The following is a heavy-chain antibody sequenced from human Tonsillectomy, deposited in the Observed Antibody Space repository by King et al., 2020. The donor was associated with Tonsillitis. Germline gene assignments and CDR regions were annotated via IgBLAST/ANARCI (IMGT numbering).Heavy chain of an antibody. CDR2: ISFDGNDK. CDR1: GFTFSTYG. D-gene: IGHD3-22*01. CDR3: ANDLSYYDSSGFLYY. Sequence: QLVQSGGGVVQPGRSLRLSCAASGFTFSTYGMHWVRQAPGKGLEWVAVISFDGNDKFYVDSVKGRFTISRDNSKNTLHLQMHSLRAEDTAVYYCANDLSYYDSSGFLYYSGPGTLVTVSS. V-gene: IGHV3-30*18. J-gene: IGHJ4*02.